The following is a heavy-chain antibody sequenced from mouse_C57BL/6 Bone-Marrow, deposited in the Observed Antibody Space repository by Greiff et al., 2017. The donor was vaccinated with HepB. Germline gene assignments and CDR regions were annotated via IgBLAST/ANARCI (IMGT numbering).Heavy chain of an antibody. CDR1: GYTFTSYW. V-gene: IGHV1-64*01. D-gene: IGHD2-5*01. J-gene: IGHJ4*01. CDR2: IHPNSGST. Sequence: QVHVKQPGAELVKPGASVKLSCKASGYTFTSYWMHWVKQRPGQGLEWIGMIHPNSGSTNYNEKFKSKATLTVDKSSSTAYMQLSSLTSEDSAVYYCASAYYSNYGDAMDYWGQGTSVTVSS. CDR3: ASAYYSNYGDAMDY.